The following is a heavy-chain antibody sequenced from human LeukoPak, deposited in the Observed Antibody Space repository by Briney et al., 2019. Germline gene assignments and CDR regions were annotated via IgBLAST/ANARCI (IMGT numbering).Heavy chain of an antibody. CDR1: GGSISSSSYY. V-gene: IGHV4-39*01. CDR2: IYYSGST. CDR3: ARSLHSGSYGYYFDY. Sequence: PSETLSLTCTVSGGSISSSSYYWGWIRQPPGRGLEWIGSIYYSGSTYYSPSLKSRVTISVDTSKNQFSLKLSSVTAADTAVYYCARSLHSGSYGYYFDYWGQGTLVTVSS. J-gene: IGHJ4*02. D-gene: IGHD1-26*01.